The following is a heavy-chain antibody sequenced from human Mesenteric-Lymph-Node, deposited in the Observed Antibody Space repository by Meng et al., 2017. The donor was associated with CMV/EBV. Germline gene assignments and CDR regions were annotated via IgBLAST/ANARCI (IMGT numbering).Heavy chain of an antibody. CDR3: ARGDLTIYYYYHAMDV. CDR2: INPDGHTT. CDR1: GFTFSDYW. V-gene: IGHV3-74*01. J-gene: IGHJ6*02. Sequence: GESLKISCAASGFTFSDYWMHWVRQTPGKGLLWVSHINPDGHTTNYADSVRGRFTISRDNAKNKLFLQMSSLRAEDTAVYYCARGDLTIYYYYHAMDVWGQGTTVTVSS. D-gene: IGHD2-2*01.